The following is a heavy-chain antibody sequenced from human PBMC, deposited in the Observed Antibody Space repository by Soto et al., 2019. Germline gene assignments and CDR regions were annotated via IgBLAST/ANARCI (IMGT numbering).Heavy chain of an antibody. V-gene: IGHV1-3*01. CDR1: GYTFTSYA. J-gene: IGHJ6*02. Sequence: QVQLVQSGAEVKKPGASVKVSCKASGYTFTSYAMHWVRQAPGQRLEWMGWINAGNGNTKYSQKFQGRVAITRDTSASTAYMELSSLRSGDTAVYYCAHTPDYYDSSGRAFYYYGMDVWGQGTTVTVSS. CDR3: AHTPDYYDSSGRAFYYYGMDV. D-gene: IGHD3-22*01. CDR2: INAGNGNT.